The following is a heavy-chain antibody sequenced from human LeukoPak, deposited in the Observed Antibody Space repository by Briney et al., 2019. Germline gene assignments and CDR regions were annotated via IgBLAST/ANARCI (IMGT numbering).Heavy chain of an antibody. V-gene: IGHV3-53*01. J-gene: IGHJ4*02. D-gene: IGHD3-22*01. CDR3: ARVEHYYYSSGYYGAFDY. Sequence: GGSLRLSCAASGFTVSSNYMSWVRQAPGKGLEWVSVIYSGGSTYYADAVKGRFTISRDNSKNTVSLQMNSLRAEDTAVYYCARVEHYYYSSGYYGAFDYWGQGTLVTVSS. CDR1: GFTVSSNY. CDR2: IYSGGST.